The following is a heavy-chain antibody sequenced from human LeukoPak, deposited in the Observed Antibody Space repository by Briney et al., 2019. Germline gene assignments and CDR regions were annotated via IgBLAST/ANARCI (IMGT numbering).Heavy chain of an antibody. V-gene: IGHV3-21*01. CDR2: ISSSSSYI. D-gene: IGHD6-19*01. CDR1: GFTFSSYS. Sequence: GGSPRLSCAASGFTFSSYSMNWVRQAPGKGLEWVSSISSSSSYIYYADSVKGRFTISRDNAKNSLYLQMNSLRAEDTAVYYCARDLTVAGKDYWGQGTLVTVSS. J-gene: IGHJ4*02. CDR3: ARDLTVAGKDY.